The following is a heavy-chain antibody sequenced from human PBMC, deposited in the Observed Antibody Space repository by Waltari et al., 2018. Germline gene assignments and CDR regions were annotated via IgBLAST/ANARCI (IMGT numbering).Heavy chain of an antibody. CDR2: ISSDGSRK. CDR1: GFPFSSSG. Sequence: QVQLVESGGGVVQPGRSLRLSCAASGFPFSSSGMHWGRQTPGRGLEWVAGISSDGSRKSYADSVKGRFSTSRDNSKNSLSLEMNSLRPEDTAVYYCASCTGGNCYYYGFDVWGQGTTVTVSS. CDR3: ASCTGGNCYYYGFDV. J-gene: IGHJ6*02. V-gene: IGHV3-30*03. D-gene: IGHD2-8*02.